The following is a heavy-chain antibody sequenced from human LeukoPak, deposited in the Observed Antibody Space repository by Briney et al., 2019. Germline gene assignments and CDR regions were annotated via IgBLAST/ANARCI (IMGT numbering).Heavy chain of an antibody. J-gene: IGHJ4*02. V-gene: IGHV4-34*01. Sequence: SETLSLTCAVYGGSFSGYYWSWIRQPPGKGLEWIGEINHSGSTNYNPSLKSRVTISVDTSKNQFSLKLNSVTAADTAVYYCARHPLRGGFDYWGQGTLVTVSS. CDR1: GGSFSGYY. CDR3: ARHPLRGGFDY. CDR2: INHSGST.